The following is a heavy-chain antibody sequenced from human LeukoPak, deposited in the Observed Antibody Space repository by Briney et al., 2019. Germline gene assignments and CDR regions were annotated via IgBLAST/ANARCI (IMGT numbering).Heavy chain of an antibody. V-gene: IGHV1-8*01. CDR1: GYTFTNYD. CDR2: MNPKSGNT. Sequence: ASVKVSCTASGYTFTNYDIHWVRQATGQGLEWMGWMNPKSGNTAYGRKFQGRVTMTRNTSISTAYMELSSLRSEGTAVYFCARGRNNNYYYMDVWGKGTTVTV. D-gene: IGHD1/OR15-1a*01. J-gene: IGHJ6*03. CDR3: ARGRNNNYYYMDV.